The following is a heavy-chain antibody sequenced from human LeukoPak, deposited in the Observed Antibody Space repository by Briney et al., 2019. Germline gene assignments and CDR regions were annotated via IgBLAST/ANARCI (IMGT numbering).Heavy chain of an antibody. D-gene: IGHD3-3*01. Sequence: SETLSLTCTVSGGSISSYYWSWIRQPPGKGLEWIGYIYYSGSANYNPSLKSRVTISVDTSKNQFSLKLNSVTAADTAVYYCARRFLDHYYGMDVWGQGTTVTVSS. CDR3: ARRFLDHYYGMDV. V-gene: IGHV4-59*08. CDR2: IYYSGSA. CDR1: GGSISSYY. J-gene: IGHJ6*02.